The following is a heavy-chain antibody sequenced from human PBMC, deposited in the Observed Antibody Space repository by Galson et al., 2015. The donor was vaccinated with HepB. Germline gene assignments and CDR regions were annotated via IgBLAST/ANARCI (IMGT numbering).Heavy chain of an antibody. CDR1: GFTFSNAW. J-gene: IGHJ4*02. CDR2: IKSKTDGGTT. Sequence: SLRLSCAASGFTFSNAWMSWVRQAPGKGLEWVGRIKSKTDGGTTDYAAPVKGRFTISRDDSKNALYLQMNSLKTEDTAVYYCTTDQYYGSSGYYYRPHCDYWGQGTLVTVSS. D-gene: IGHD3-22*01. V-gene: IGHV3-15*01. CDR3: TTDQYYGSSGYYYRPHCDY.